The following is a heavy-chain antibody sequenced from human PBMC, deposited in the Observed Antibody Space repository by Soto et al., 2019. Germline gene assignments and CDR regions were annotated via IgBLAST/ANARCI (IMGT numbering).Heavy chain of an antibody. CDR1: GYSFTSYW. J-gene: IGHJ4*02. CDR2: IDPSDSYT. Sequence: EVQLVQSGAEVKKPGESLRISCKGSGYSFTSYWISWVRQMPGKGLEWMGRIDPSDSYTNYSPSFQGHVTISADKSISTAYLQWSSLKASDAAMYYCARLQPAAGDNDLTFVYWGQGTLVTVSS. V-gene: IGHV5-10-1*01. CDR3: ARLQPAAGDNDLTFVY. D-gene: IGHD6-13*01.